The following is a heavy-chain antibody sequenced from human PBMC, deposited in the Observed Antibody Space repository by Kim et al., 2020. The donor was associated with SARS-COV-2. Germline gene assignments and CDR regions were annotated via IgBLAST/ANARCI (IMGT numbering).Heavy chain of an antibody. CDR1: GGSISSSSYY. Sequence: SETLSLTCTVSGGSISSSSYYWGWIRQPPGKGLEWIGSIYYSGSTYYNPSLKSRVTISVDTSKNQFSLKLSSVTAADTAVYYCARPRMVRGVIRDDAFDIWGQGTMVTVSS. J-gene: IGHJ3*02. CDR3: ARPRMVRGVIRDDAFDI. V-gene: IGHV4-39*01. D-gene: IGHD3-10*01. CDR2: IYYSGST.